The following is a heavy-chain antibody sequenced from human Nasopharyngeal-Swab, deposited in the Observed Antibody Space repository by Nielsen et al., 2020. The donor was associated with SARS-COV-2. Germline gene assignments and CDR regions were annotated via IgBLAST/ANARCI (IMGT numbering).Heavy chain of an antibody. J-gene: IGHJ4*02. CDR1: GCSFGIYA. V-gene: IGHV3-23*01. CDR3: AKLRPPPDY. CDR2: ISGSGNTT. Sequence: GESLKISCAASGCSFGIYAMTWVRQAPGRGLEWVSTISGSGNTTYYADSVKGRFTIARDNSKNTLYLQMNSLRPEDSAIYYCAKLRPPPDYWGQGALVTVSS.